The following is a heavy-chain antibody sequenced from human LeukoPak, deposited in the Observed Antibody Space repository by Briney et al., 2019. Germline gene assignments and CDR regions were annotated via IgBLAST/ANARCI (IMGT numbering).Heavy chain of an antibody. CDR3: ARLGWGVHWSGSWCWFDP. CDR2: IYTSGST. D-gene: IGHD3-10*01. J-gene: IGHJ5*02. Sequence: SETLSLTCTVSGGSISSYYWSWIRQPARKGLQWIGRIYTSGSTNYNPSLTSRVTMSVDASKNQFSLKLSSVTTADTAVYYCARLGWGVHWSGSWCWFDPWGQGTLVTVSS. V-gene: IGHV4-4*07. CDR1: GGSISSYY.